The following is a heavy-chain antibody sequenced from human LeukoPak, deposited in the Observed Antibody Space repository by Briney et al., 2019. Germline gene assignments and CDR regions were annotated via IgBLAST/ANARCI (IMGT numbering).Heavy chain of an antibody. D-gene: IGHD3-3*01. Sequence: GGSLRLSCAASGFSFSSYEMNWGRQAPGKGLEWVSYISSSGSTIYYADSVKGRFTISRDNAKNSLYLQMNSLRAEDTAVYYCARADAAIFFGGTYAHAFDMWGQGTMVTVSS. CDR2: ISSSGSTI. CDR3: ARADAAIFFGGTYAHAFDM. J-gene: IGHJ3*02. CDR1: GFSFSSYE. V-gene: IGHV3-48*03.